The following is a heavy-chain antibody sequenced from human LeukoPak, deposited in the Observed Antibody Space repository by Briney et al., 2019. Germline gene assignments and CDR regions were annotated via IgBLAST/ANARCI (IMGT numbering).Heavy chain of an antibody. CDR1: GYTFTSYY. CDR3: ARGSYNRYYDSSGSPPSDAFDI. CDR2: INPSGGST. D-gene: IGHD3-22*01. J-gene: IGHJ3*02. Sequence: RASVKVSCKASGYTFTSYYMHRVRQAPGQGLEWMGIINPSGGSTSYAQKFQGRVTMTRDTSTSTVYMELSSLRSEDTAVYYCARGSYNRYYDSSGSPPSDAFDIWGQGTMVTVSS. V-gene: IGHV1-46*01.